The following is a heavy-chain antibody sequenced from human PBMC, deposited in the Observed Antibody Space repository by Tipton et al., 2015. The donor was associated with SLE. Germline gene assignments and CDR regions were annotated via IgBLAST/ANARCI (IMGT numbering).Heavy chain of an antibody. CDR3: AGRGCSSTSCYKDVDTGMVPGWFYP. J-gene: IGHJ5*02. Sequence: TLSLTCAVYGGSFSGYYWSWIRQPPGKGLEWIGEINHSGSTNYNPSLKSRVTISVDTSKHQFSLKLSSVTAADTAVYYCAGRGCSSTSCYKDVDTGMVPGWFYPWGQGTLVTVSS. CDR2: INHSGST. D-gene: IGHD2-2*02. V-gene: IGHV4-34*01. CDR1: GGSFSGYY.